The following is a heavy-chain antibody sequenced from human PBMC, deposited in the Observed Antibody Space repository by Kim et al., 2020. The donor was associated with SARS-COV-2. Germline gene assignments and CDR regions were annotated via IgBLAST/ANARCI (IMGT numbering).Heavy chain of an antibody. D-gene: IGHD3-16*01. Sequence: HPSLKSRVTISVDTSKNQFPLKLSSVTAADTAVYYCARALIDPYYYGMDVWGQGTTVTVSS. V-gene: IGHV4-34*01. CDR3: ARALIDPYYYGMDV. J-gene: IGHJ6*02.